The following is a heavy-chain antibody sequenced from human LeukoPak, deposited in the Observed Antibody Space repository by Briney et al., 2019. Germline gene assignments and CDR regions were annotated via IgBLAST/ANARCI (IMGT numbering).Heavy chain of an antibody. Sequence: PGGALRLSWGAAGGTFSGYGRHWVRQAPGKGLEWVAVISYDGSNKYYADSVKGRFTISRDNSKNTLYLQMNSLRADDTAVYYCAKDPNGDYVGAFDSWGQGTMVSVSS. D-gene: IGHD4-17*01. V-gene: IGHV3-30-3*01. CDR1: GGTFSGYG. CDR3: AKDPNGDYVGAFDS. CDR2: ISYDGSNK. J-gene: IGHJ3*01.